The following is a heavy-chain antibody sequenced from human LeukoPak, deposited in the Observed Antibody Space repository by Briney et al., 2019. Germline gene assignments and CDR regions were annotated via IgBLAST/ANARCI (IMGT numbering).Heavy chain of an antibody. CDR1: GFTYSNYA. Sequence: GGSLRLSCAASGFTYSNYAIHWVRQAPGKGLEWAALISKDGTNKYYPDSVKGRFTISRDNSKNTLYLQMNSLRAEDTAVYYCAILGYSSSVFDCWGQGTLVTVSS. CDR3: AILGYSSSVFDC. J-gene: IGHJ4*02. D-gene: IGHD6-13*01. V-gene: IGHV3-30-3*01. CDR2: ISKDGTNK.